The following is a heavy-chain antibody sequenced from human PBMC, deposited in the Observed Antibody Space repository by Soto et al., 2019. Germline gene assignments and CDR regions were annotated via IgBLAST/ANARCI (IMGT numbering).Heavy chain of an antibody. D-gene: IGHD1-26*01. CDR1: GFSFRTTW. Sequence: EVQLVESGGGLVKPGGSLRLSCAASGFSFRTTWMAWVRQAPGKGLEWVGRIKSKSAGETTDYADPVKGRFTISRDDSKDTLYLHMDSLATGDTAVYYCSTGSPFSGRVFDYWGQGTLVTGSS. CDR2: IKSKSAGETT. V-gene: IGHV3-15*05. CDR3: STGSPFSGRVFDY. J-gene: IGHJ4*02.